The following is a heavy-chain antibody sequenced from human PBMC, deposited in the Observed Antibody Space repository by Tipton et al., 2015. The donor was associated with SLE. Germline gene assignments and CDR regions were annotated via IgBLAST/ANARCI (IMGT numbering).Heavy chain of an antibody. D-gene: IGHD1-1*01. CDR3: AKAPTGTTDGMDV. CDR2: IYYSGST. Sequence: TLSLTCAVYGGSFSGYYWSWIRQPPGKGLEWIGSIYYSGSTYYNPSLKSRVTISVDTSKNQFSLKLSSVTAADTAVYYCAKAPTGTTDGMDVWGQGTTVTVSS. J-gene: IGHJ6*02. V-gene: IGHV4-34*01. CDR1: GGSFSGYY.